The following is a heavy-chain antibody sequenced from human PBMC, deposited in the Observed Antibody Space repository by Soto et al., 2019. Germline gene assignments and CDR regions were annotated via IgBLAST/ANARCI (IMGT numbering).Heavy chain of an antibody. CDR2: IWNDGSEK. CDR1: GFTLSLYG. J-gene: IGHJ4*02. V-gene: IGHV3-33*01. CDR3: ARVGHNGYDLDFDY. D-gene: IGHD5-12*01. Sequence: LRLSCAASGFTLSLYGMHWVRQAPGKGLEWVAVIWNDGSEKNYADSVKGRFTLSGDSSKNTLYLEMNSLRVEDTAVYYCARVGHNGYDLDFDYWGQGTLVTVSS.